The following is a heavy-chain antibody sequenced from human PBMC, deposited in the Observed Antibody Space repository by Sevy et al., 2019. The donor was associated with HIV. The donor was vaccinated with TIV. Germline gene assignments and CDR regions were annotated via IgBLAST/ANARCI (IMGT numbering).Heavy chain of an antibody. J-gene: IGHJ3*02. CDR1: GGSINSDH. V-gene: IGHV4-59*08. CDR2: VYYTGGT. Sequence: SETLSLTCTVSGGSINSDHWNWIRQPPGKGLEWIGYVYYTGGTNYNPSFKNRVTISVDRTKNQFSRKLASVTAADTAVYYCARRNDFDIWGQGTMVTVSS. CDR3: ARRNDFDI.